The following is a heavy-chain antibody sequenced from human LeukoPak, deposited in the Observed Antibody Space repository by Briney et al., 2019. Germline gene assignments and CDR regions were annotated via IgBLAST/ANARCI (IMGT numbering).Heavy chain of an antibody. V-gene: IGHV1-18*01. CDR2: ISAYNGNT. Sequence: GASVKVSCKASGYTFTSYGISWVRQAPGQGLEWMGWISAYNGNTNYAQKLQGRVTMTTDTSTSTAYMELRSLRSDDTAVYYCARDISDGIVVVPAAKGNWFDPWGQGTLVTVSS. CDR1: GYTFTSYG. CDR3: ARDISDGIVVVPAAKGNWFDP. J-gene: IGHJ5*02. D-gene: IGHD2-2*01.